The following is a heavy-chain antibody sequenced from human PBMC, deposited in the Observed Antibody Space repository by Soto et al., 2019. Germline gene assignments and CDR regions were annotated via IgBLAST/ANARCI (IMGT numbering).Heavy chain of an antibody. J-gene: IGHJ4*02. CDR3: ARVQKGYSYGQFDY. CDR1: GGSVSSGSYY. D-gene: IGHD5-18*01. V-gene: IGHV4-61*01. CDR2: IYYSGST. Sequence: QVQLQESGPGLVKPSETLSLTCTVSGGSVSSGSYYWSWIRQPPGKGLEWIGYIYYSGSTNYNPSLKSRVTISVDTSKNQFSLKLSSETAADTAVYYCARVQKGYSYGQFDYWGQGTLVTVSS.